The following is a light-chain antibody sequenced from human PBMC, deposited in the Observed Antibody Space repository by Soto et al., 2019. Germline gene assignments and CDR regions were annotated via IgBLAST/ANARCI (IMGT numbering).Light chain of an antibody. V-gene: IGKV3-11*01. CDR3: QQRSNWPPIT. CDR2: DAS. Sequence: DIVLTQSPATLSLSPGERATLSCRASQSVNTFLVWYQHRPGQAPRLLIHDASHRAAGIPARFSGSGFGTDFTLTISSLEPEDAAVYYCQQRSNWPPITFGQGTRLEI. J-gene: IGKJ5*01. CDR1: QSVNTF.